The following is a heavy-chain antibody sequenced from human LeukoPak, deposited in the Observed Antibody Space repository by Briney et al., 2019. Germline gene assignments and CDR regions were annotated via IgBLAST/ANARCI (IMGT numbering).Heavy chain of an antibody. V-gene: IGHV4-4*07. J-gene: IGHJ3*02. CDR3: ARDGDYDSHRTDAFDI. CDR1: GGSISSYY. D-gene: IGHD3-22*01. Sequence: SETLSLTCTVSGGSISSYYWSWIRQPAGKGLEWIGRIYTSGSTNYNPSLKSRVTISVDKSKNQFSLKLSSVTAADTAVYYWARDGDYDSHRTDAFDIWGQGTMVTVSS. CDR2: IYTSGST.